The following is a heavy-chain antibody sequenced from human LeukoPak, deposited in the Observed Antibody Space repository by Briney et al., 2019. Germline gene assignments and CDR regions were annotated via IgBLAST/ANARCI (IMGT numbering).Heavy chain of an antibody. Sequence: PSETLSLTCTVSGGSISSYYWSWIRQPAGKGLEWIGRIYTSGSTNYNPSLKSRVTMSVDTSKNQFSLKLSSVTAADTAVYYCARDAPDIVVVPAAIHAFDIWGQGTMVTVSS. CDR1: GGSISSYY. J-gene: IGHJ3*02. D-gene: IGHD2-2*01. V-gene: IGHV4-4*07. CDR2: IYTSGST. CDR3: ARDAPDIVVVPAAIHAFDI.